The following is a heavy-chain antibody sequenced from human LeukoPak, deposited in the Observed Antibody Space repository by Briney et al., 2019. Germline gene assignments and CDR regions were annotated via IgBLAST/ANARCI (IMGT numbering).Heavy chain of an antibody. CDR1: GGTFSSYA. Sequence: SVKVSCKASGGTFSSYAISWVRQAPGQGLEWMGGIIPIFGTANYAQKFQGRVTITTDESTSTAYMELSSLRSEDTAVYYCARAGFVTYDSSGCWSYFQHWGQGTLVTVSS. CDR2: IIPIFGTA. CDR3: ARAGFVTYDSSGCWSYFQH. D-gene: IGHD3-22*01. V-gene: IGHV1-69*05. J-gene: IGHJ1*01.